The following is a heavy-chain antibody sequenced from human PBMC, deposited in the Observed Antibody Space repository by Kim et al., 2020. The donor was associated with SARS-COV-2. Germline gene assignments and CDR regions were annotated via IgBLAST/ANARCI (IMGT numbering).Heavy chain of an antibody. J-gene: IGHJ4*02. D-gene: IGHD4-17*01. CDR3: ARHGAGGDYVFWGY. CDR1: GGTFSSYA. V-gene: IGHV1-69*13. Sequence: SVKVSCKASGGTFSSYAISWVRQAPGQGLEWMGGIIPIFGTANYAQKFQGRVTITADESTSTAYMELSSLRSEDTAVYYCARHGAGGDYVFWGYWGQGTLVTVSS. CDR2: IIPIFGTA.